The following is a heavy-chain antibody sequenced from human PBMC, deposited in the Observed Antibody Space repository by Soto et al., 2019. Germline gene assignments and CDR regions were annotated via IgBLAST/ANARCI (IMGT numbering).Heavy chain of an antibody. CDR1: GFTFDDYG. D-gene: IGHD3-10*01. V-gene: IGHV3-20*01. J-gene: IGHJ5*02. CDR3: AREYGSGSSPPWFDP. CDR2: INSNGGKT. Sequence: EVQLVESGGGVVWPGGSLRLSCAASGFTFDDYGISWVRQVPGKGLEWVSGINSNGGKTGYADSVKGRFTISRDNAKNSLYLQMNSLRVEDTALYHCAREYGSGSSPPWFDPWGQGTLVTVSS.